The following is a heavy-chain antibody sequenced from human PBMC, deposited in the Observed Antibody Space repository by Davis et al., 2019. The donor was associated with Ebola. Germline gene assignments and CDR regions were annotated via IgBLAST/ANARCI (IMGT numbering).Heavy chain of an antibody. CDR3: ARGGYYGSGSYTYYYYGMDV. V-gene: IGHV1-8*01. D-gene: IGHD3-10*01. Sequence: ASVKVSCKASGYTFTSYDINWVRQATGQGLEWMGWMNPNSGNTGYAQKFQGRVTMTRNTSISTAYMELRSLRSDDTAVYYCARGGYYGSGSYTYYYYGMDVWGKGTTVTVSS. CDR1: GYTFTSYD. CDR2: MNPNSGNT. J-gene: IGHJ6*04.